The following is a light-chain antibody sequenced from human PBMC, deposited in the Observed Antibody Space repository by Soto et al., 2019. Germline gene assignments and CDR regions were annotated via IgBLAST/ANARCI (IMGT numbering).Light chain of an antibody. Sequence: QSALTQPASVSGSPGQSITISCTGTSSDVGGYNYVAWYQQHPGKAPKLMIFDDSNRPSGVSNRFSGSKSGSTASLTISGLQDEDEDDYCCSSYTGSSTLYVFGTGTKLTVL. J-gene: IGLJ1*01. V-gene: IGLV2-14*01. CDR1: SSDVGGYNY. CDR3: SSYTGSSTLYV. CDR2: DDS.